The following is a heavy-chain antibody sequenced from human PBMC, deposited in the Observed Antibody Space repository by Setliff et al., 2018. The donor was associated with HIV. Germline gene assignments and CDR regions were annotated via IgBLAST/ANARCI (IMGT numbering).Heavy chain of an antibody. V-gene: IGHV1-2*06. D-gene: IGHD3-10*01. J-gene: IGHJ3*02. CDR3: ARAGYGSGDASDI. CDR1: GDSFSNYA. Sequence: ASVKVSCKTSGDSFSNYAITWVRQAPGQGLEWMGRINPNSGGTNYAQKFQGRVTMTRDTSISTAYMELSRLRSDDTAVYYCARAGYGSGDASDIWGQGTMVTVSS. CDR2: INPNSGGT.